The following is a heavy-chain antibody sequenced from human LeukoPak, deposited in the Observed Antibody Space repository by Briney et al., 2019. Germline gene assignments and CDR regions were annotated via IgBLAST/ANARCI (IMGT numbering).Heavy chain of an antibody. Sequence: GGSLRLSCAASGFTVSSNYMSWVRQAPGKGLEWVSVIYSGGSTYYADSVKGRFTISRDNSKNTLYLQMNSLRAEDTAVYYCARADIVATYAFDIWGQGTMVTVSS. J-gene: IGHJ3*02. CDR1: GFTVSSNY. CDR3: ARADIVATYAFDI. D-gene: IGHD5-12*01. CDR2: IYSGGST. V-gene: IGHV3-53*01.